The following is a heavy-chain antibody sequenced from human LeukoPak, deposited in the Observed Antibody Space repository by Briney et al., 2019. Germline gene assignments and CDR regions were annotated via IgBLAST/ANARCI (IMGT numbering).Heavy chain of an antibody. CDR2: IWYDGTKE. D-gene: IGHD1-26*01. CDR1: GFTLSSHG. V-gene: IGHV3-33*01. Sequence: GGSLRLSCAASGFTLSSHGMHWVRQAPGKGLEWVALIWYDGTKENYADSVKGRFSISRDLSKNTLNLQMNSLRVEYTAVFYCARDLSFGSLDFRGQGTLVTVSS. J-gene: IGHJ4*02. CDR3: ARDLSFGSLDF.